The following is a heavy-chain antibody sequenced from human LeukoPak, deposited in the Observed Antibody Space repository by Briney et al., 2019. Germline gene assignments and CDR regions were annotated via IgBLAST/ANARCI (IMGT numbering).Heavy chain of an antibody. V-gene: IGHV4-59*01. CDR2: IYYSGST. J-gene: IGHJ4*02. Sequence: SETLSLTCTVSGGSISSYYWSWIRQPPGKGLEWIGYIYYSGSTNYNPSLKSRATISVDTSKNQFSLKLSSVTAADTAVYYCARAPYQLLGAFDYWGQGTLVTVSS. CDR3: ARAPYQLLGAFDY. CDR1: GGSISSYY. D-gene: IGHD2-2*01.